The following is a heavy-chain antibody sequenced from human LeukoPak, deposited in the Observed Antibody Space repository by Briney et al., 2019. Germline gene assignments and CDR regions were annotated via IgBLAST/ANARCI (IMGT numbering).Heavy chain of an antibody. CDR2: IGIDSGNT. CDR3: ARDHNYAFDN. J-gene: IGHJ4*02. Sequence: PGGSLRLSCTASGFPFIEYSMNWVRQVPGKGLEWISCIGIDSGNTKYADSVRGRFTISADKAKNSLYLQMNSLRVEDTAVYYCARDHNYAFDNWGQGTLVSVAS. CDR1: GFPFIEYS. V-gene: IGHV3-48*01. D-gene: IGHD1-1*01.